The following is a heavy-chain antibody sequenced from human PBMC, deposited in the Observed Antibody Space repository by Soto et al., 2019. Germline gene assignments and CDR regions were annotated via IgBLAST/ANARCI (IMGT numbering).Heavy chain of an antibody. CDR3: ARDPSEGYNYYYYGMDV. V-gene: IGHV3-33*01. CDR1: GFTFSSYG. CDR2: IWYDGSNK. Sequence: QVQLVESGGGVVQPGRSLRLSCAASGFTFSSYGMHWVRQAPGKGLEWVAVIWYDGSNKYYADSVKGRFTISRDNSKNTLYLQMNRLRAEDTAVYYCARDPSEGYNYYYYGMDVWGQGTTVTVSS. D-gene: IGHD5-18*01. J-gene: IGHJ6*02.